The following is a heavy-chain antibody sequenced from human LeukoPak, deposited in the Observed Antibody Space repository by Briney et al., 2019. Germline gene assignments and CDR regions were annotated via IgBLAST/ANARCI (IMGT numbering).Heavy chain of an antibody. D-gene: IGHD3-3*01. J-gene: IGHJ4*02. CDR2: ITSSGTTI. CDR1: GFTFSDYY. V-gene: IGHV3-11*04. CDR3: ARGRFLEWLLARGFFDY. Sequence: PGGSLRLSCAASGFTFSDYYMSWIRQAPGKGLEWVSYITSSGTTIYYADSVKGRFTISRDNAKNSLYLQMNSLRAEDTAVYYCARGRFLEWLLARGFFDYWGQGTLVTVSS.